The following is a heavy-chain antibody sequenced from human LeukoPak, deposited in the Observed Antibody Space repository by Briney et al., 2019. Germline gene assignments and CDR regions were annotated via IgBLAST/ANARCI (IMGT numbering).Heavy chain of an antibody. Sequence: SETLSLTCTVSGGSISSSNYYWGWIRQPPGKGLEWIGSIYYSGSTYYSPSLKSRVTISVDTSKNQFSLKLSSVTAADTAVYYCARVVSSGYYYVYYYYYMDVWGKGTTVTVSS. CDR1: GGSISSSNYY. CDR3: ARVVSSGYYYVYYYYYMDV. CDR2: IYYSGST. D-gene: IGHD3-22*01. J-gene: IGHJ6*03. V-gene: IGHV4-39*07.